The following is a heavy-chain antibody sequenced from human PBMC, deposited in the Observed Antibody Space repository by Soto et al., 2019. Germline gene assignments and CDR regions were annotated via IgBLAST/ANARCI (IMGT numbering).Heavy chain of an antibody. Sequence: GGSLRLSCAASGFTFSSYAMHWVRQAPGKGLEWVTVISYDGSNKYYADSVEGRFTISRDNSKNTLYLQMNSLRAEDTAVYYCARASSSSWYYYYYYGMDVWGQGTTVTVSS. V-gene: IGHV3-30-3*01. CDR1: GFTFSSYA. CDR2: ISYDGSNK. J-gene: IGHJ6*02. D-gene: IGHD6-13*01. CDR3: ARASSSSWYYYYYYGMDV.